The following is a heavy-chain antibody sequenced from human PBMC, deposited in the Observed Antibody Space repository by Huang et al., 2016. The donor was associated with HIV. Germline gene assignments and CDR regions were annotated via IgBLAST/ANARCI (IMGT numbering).Heavy chain of an antibody. J-gene: IGHJ3*02. CDR2: IYYSGST. V-gene: IGHV4-39*01. Sequence: QLQLQESGPGLVKPSETLSLTCSVSGGSISSSSYYWGWIRQPPGKGLEWIGSIYYSGSTFYNPSLKRRVTISVETSKNQFSLRLSSVTAADTSVYYCARHMDCSSSSCLAGGHERGPFDMWGQGTMATVSS. D-gene: IGHD2-2*01. CDR1: GGSISSSSYY. CDR3: ARHMDCSSSSCLAGGHERGPFDM.